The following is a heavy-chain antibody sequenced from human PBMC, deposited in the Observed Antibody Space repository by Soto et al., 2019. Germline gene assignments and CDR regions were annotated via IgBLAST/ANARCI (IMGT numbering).Heavy chain of an antibody. V-gene: IGHV4-59*11. CDR1: GVSINSHY. CDR3: ATLGDNSYKD. J-gene: IGHJ4*02. D-gene: IGHD1-20*01. Sequence: SETLSLTCTVSGVSINSHYWSWIRQAPGKGLEWIGYISYSGSTNYNPSLKSRVIISVDTSKNEFSLKLSSVTPADTAVYFCATLGDNSYKDWGQGTLVTV. CDR2: ISYSGST.